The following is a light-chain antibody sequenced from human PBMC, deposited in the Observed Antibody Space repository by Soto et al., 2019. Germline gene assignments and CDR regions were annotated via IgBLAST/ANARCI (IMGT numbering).Light chain of an antibody. Sequence: QSALTQPASVSGSPGQSITISCTGTSSDVGSYNLVSWYQQHPGKAPKLMIYEGSKRPSGVSNRFSGSKSGNTASLTISGLQAEDEADYYCCSYASSDTPVVFGGGTKPTVL. CDR3: CSYASSDTPVV. V-gene: IGLV2-23*01. J-gene: IGLJ2*01. CDR1: SSDVGSYNL. CDR2: EGS.